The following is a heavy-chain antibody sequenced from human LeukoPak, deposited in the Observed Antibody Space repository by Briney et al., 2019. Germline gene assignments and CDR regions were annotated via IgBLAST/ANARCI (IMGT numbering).Heavy chain of an antibody. V-gene: IGHV4-30-4*08. CDR2: IYNSGST. D-gene: IGHD3-22*01. CDR3: ARVVNTMIVFDY. Sequence: SETLSLTCTVSGGSISSGTYYWSWIRQHPGKGLEWIGYIYNSGSTYYNPSLKSRVIISVDRSKNQFSLKLSSVTAADTAVYYCARVVNTMIVFDYWGQGTLVTVSS. CDR1: GGSISSGTYY. J-gene: IGHJ4*02.